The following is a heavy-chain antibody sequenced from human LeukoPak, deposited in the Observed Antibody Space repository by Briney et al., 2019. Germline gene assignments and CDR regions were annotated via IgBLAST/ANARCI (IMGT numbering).Heavy chain of an antibody. CDR2: IKSKTDGGTT. Sequence: GGSLRLSCAASGFTFSNAWMSWVRQAPGKGLEWVGRIKSKTDGGTTDYAAPVKGRFTISRDDSKNTLYLQMNSLKTEDTAVYYCTTDSERSGWPAGGYWCQGTLVTVSS. CDR3: TTDSERSGWPAGGY. CDR1: GFTFSNAW. D-gene: IGHD6-19*01. V-gene: IGHV3-15*01. J-gene: IGHJ4*02.